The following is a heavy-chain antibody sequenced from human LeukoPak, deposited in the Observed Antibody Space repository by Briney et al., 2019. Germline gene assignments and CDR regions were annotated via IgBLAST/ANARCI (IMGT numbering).Heavy chain of an antibody. Sequence: SGGSLRLSCAASGFTFSSYAMSWVRQAPGKGLEWVSAIRGSGGSTYHADSVRGRFPISRDNSKNMLYLQMNSLRAEDTAVYYCAKDDSRLIVLFITTFSYWGQGTLVTVSS. CDR3: AKDDSRLIVLFITTFSY. CDR2: IRGSGGST. J-gene: IGHJ4*02. D-gene: IGHD3-22*01. CDR1: GFTFSSYA. V-gene: IGHV3-23*01.